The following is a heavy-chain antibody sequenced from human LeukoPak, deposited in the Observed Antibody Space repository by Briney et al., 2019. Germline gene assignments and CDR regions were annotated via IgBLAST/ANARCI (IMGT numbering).Heavy chain of an antibody. D-gene: IGHD3-16*01. J-gene: IGHJ6*03. CDR2: IYYSGST. V-gene: IGHV4-31*03. Sequence: SETLSLTCTVSGGSISSGGYYWSWIRQHPGKGLEWIGYIYYSGSTYYNPSLKSRVTISVDTSKNQFSLKLSSVTAADTAVYYCARVFRFAVRSGYYMDVWGKGTMVTVSS. CDR3: ARVFRFAVRSGYYMDV. CDR1: GGSISSGGYY.